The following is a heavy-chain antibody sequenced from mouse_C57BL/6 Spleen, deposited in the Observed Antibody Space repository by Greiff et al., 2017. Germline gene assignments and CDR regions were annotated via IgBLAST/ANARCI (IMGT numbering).Heavy chain of an antibody. D-gene: IGHD1-1*01. V-gene: IGHV1-61*01. Sequence: VQLQQPGAELVRPGSSVKLSCKASGYTFTSYWMDWVKQRPGQGLEWIGNIYPSDSETHYNQKFKDKATLTVDKSSSTAYMQLSSLTSEDSAVYYWARDYGSSYGFAYWGQGTLVTVSA. J-gene: IGHJ3*01. CDR3: ARDYGSSYGFAY. CDR2: IYPSDSET. CDR1: GYTFTSYW.